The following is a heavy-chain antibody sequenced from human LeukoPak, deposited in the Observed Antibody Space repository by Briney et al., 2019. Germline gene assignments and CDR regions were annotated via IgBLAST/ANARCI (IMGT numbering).Heavy chain of an antibody. CDR3: AKVSTGAMDV. CDR2: ISWDGGST. Sequence: GRSLTLSCAASGFTFDDYAMPWVRQAPGKGLEWVSLISWDGGSTYYADSVKGRFTISRDNSKNSLYLQMNSLRAEDTALYYCAKVSTGAMDVWGKGTTVTVSS. CDR1: GFTFDDYA. D-gene: IGHD2-8*02. V-gene: IGHV3-43D*04. J-gene: IGHJ6*04.